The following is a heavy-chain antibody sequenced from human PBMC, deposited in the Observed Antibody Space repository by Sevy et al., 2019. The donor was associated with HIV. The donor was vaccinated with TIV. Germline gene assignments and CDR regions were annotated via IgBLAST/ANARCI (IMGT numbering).Heavy chain of an antibody. CDR3: ARAVKQVVITFHWFDP. CDR2: IYHSGST. J-gene: IGHJ5*02. D-gene: IGHD3-22*01. CDR1: GYSISSGYY. V-gene: IGHV4-38-2*01. Sequence: SETLSLTCAVSGYSISSGYYWGWIRQPPGKGLEWIGSIYHSGSTYYNPSLKSRVTISVDTSKTQFSLKLSSVTAADTAVYYCARAVKQVVITFHWFDPWGQGTLVTVSS.